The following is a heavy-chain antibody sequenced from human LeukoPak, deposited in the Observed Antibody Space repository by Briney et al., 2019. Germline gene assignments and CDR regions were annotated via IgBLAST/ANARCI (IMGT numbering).Heavy chain of an antibody. D-gene: IGHD3-22*01. CDR2: INPNSGGT. CDR1: GYTFTGYY. J-gene: IGHJ4*02. V-gene: IGHV1-2*06. Sequence: ASVKVSCKASGYTFTGYYMHWVRQAPGQGLEWMGRINPNSGGTNYAQKFQGRVTMTRDTSISTAYMELGRLRSDDTAVYYCASFYDSSGYYFSWGQGTLVTVSS. CDR3: ASFYDSSGYYFS.